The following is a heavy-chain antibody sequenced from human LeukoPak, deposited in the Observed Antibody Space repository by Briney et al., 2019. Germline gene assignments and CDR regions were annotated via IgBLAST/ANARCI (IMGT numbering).Heavy chain of an antibody. CDR1: GFTFSSYA. V-gene: IGHV3-23*01. J-gene: IGHJ3*01. Sequence: GGSLRLSCAASGFTFSSYAMSWVRQAPGKGLEWVSGISGSGGSTYYADSVTGRFTVSRDNAKNSLYLQMSSLRDEDTAVYYCVRDRIYAFDLWGQGTMVTVSS. D-gene: IGHD2/OR15-2a*01. CDR3: VRDRIYAFDL. CDR2: ISGSGGST.